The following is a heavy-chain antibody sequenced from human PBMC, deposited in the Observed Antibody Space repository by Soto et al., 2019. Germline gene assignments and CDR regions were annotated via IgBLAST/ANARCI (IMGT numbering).Heavy chain of an antibody. J-gene: IGHJ3*02. V-gene: IGHV3-9*01. Sequence: GGSLRLSCAASGFTFDDYAMHWVRQAPGKGLEWVSGISWNSGSIGYADSVKGRFTISRDNAKNSLYLQMNSLRAEDTALYYCAKVWIFGVVNDAFDIWGKGTMVTVSS. D-gene: IGHD3-3*01. CDR2: ISWNSGSI. CDR3: AKVWIFGVVNDAFDI. CDR1: GFTFDDYA.